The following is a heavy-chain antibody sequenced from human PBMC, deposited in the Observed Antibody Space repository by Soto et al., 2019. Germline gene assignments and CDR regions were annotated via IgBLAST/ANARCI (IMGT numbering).Heavy chain of an antibody. J-gene: IGHJ4*02. Sequence: HPGGSLRLSCVASGFTFSNYWMSWVRQAPGQGLEWVANIKEDGSEKYYVDSVRGRFTISRDSAKNTLYLQMNSLRAEDTAVYYCARDGSGGRAIDYRGQGILVTVSS. V-gene: IGHV3-7*01. CDR1: GFTFSNYW. CDR2: IKEDGSEK. CDR3: ARDGSGGRAIDY. D-gene: IGHD2-15*01.